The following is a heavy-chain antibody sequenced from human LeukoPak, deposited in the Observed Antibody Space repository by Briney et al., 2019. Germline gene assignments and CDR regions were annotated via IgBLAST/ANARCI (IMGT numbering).Heavy chain of an antibody. CDR2: INPNSGGT. Sequence: ASVKVSCKASGYTFTGYYMHWVRQAPGQGLEWMGWINPNSGGTNYAQKSQGRVTMTRDTSISTAYMELSRLRSDDTAVYYCARDLTAARQRYYYGMDVWGQGTTVTVS. CDR1: GYTFTGYY. CDR3: ARDLTAARQRYYYGMDV. J-gene: IGHJ6*02. D-gene: IGHD6-6*01. V-gene: IGHV1-2*02.